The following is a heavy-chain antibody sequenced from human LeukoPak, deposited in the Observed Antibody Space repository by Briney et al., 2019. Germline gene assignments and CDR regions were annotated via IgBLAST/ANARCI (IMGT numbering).Heavy chain of an antibody. CDR2: ISYDGSNK. V-gene: IGHV3-30-3*01. CDR3: ARSAGPSYFDY. J-gene: IGHJ4*02. CDR1: GFTFSSYA. Sequence: GSLRLSCAASGFTFSSYAMHWVRQAPGKGLEWVAVISYDGSNKYYADSVKGRFTISRDNSKNTLYLQMNSLRAEDTAVYYCARSAGPSYFDYWGQGTLVTVSS. D-gene: IGHD6-13*01.